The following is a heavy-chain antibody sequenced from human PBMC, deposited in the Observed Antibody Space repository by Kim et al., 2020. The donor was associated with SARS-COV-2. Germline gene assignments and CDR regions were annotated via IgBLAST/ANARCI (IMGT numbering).Heavy chain of an antibody. CDR3: ARVHSYDILTGYYAPWYFDL. CDR1: GGTFSSYA. Sequence: SVKVSCKASGGTFSSYAISWVRQAPGQGLEWMGGIIPIFGTANYAQKFQGRVTITADESTSTAYMELSSLRSEDTAVYYCARVHSYDILTGYYAPWYFDLWGRGTLVTVSS. CDR2: IIPIFGTA. V-gene: IGHV1-69*13. J-gene: IGHJ2*01. D-gene: IGHD3-9*01.